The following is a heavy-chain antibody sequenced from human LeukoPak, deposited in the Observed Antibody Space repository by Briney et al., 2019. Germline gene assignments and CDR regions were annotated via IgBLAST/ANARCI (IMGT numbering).Heavy chain of an antibody. CDR2: ISSGSTNI. CDR1: GFTFTKYS. Sequence: GGSLRLSCAASGFTFTKYSMHWVRQTPGKGLEWVSYISSGSTNIYYTDSVKGRFTISRDNAKNSLYLQMNSLRAEDTAVYYCARRESTTMVRGGVDYWGQGTLVTVSS. CDR3: ARRESTTMVRGGVDY. J-gene: IGHJ4*02. D-gene: IGHD3-10*01. V-gene: IGHV3-48*01.